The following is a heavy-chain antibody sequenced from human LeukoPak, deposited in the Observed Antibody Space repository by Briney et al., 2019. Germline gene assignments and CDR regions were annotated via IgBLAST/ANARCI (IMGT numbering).Heavy chain of an antibody. CDR3: ARRRTDSSSWYVDY. CDR1: GFTFSDYY. Sequence: GGSLRLSCAASGFTFSDYYMSWIRQAPGKGLEWVSYISSSGSTVYYADSAKGRFTLSRDNAKNSLYLQMNSLRAEDTAVYYCARRRTDSSSWYVDYWGQGTLVTVSS. D-gene: IGHD6-13*01. V-gene: IGHV3-11*01. J-gene: IGHJ4*02. CDR2: ISSSGSTV.